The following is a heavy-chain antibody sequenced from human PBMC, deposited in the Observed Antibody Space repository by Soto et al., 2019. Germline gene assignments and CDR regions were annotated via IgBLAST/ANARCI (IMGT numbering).Heavy chain of an antibody. V-gene: IGHV3-48*02. J-gene: IGHJ4*02. Sequence: GGSLRLSCAASGFAFSTYSMNWVRQAPGKGLEWVSYICGSTIKYADSVKGRFTISRDNAENSLYLQMNSLRDEDTAVYYCARDLDWAFDYWGQGTLVTVSS. CDR2: ICGSTI. CDR1: GFAFSTYS. D-gene: IGHD2-21*01. CDR3: ARDLDWAFDY.